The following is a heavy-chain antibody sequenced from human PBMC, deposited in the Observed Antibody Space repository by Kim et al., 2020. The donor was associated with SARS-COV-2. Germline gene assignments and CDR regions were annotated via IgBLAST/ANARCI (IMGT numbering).Heavy chain of an antibody. J-gene: IGHJ6*02. V-gene: IGHV3-7*01. Sequence: GGSLRLSCAASGFTFSSYWMSWVRQAPGKGLEWVANIKQDGSEKYYVDSVKGRFTISRDNAKNSLYLQMNSLRAEDTAVYYCAREDSPQGWYSSGWYCYYYGMDVWGQGTTVTVSS. D-gene: IGHD6-19*01. CDR2: IKQDGSEK. CDR1: GFTFSSYW. CDR3: AREDSPQGWYSSGWYCYYYGMDV.